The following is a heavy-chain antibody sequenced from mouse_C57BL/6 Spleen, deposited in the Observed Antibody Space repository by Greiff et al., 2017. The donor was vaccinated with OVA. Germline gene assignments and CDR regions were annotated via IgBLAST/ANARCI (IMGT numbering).Heavy chain of an antibody. V-gene: IGHV1-55*01. D-gene: IGHD2-4*01. J-gene: IGHJ3*01. CDR1: GYTFTSYW. CDR3: ARSPYDYDEAY. CDR2: IYPGSGST. Sequence: VQLQQSGAELVKPGASVKMSCKASGYTFTSYWITWVKQRPGQGLEWIGDIYPGSGSTNYNEKFKSKATLTVDTSSSTAYMQLSSLTSEDSAVYYCARSPYDYDEAYWGQGTLVTVSA.